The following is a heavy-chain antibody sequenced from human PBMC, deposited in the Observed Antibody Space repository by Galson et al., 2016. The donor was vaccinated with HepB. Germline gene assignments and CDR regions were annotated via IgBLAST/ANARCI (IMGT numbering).Heavy chain of an antibody. D-gene: IGHD3-3*01. CDR2: ISGSGGRT. J-gene: IGHJ2*01. Sequence: SLRLSCAASGPTFSNYAMNWVRQAPGKGLEWVSGISGSGGRTFYAASVKGSLTISRDNSKNTLYLQMNSLRAEDMALHHGAKRRGEEMTIFGVEHTKGNLWYFDLWGRGTLVIVSS. CDR3: AKRRGEEMTIFGVEHTKGNLWYFDL. CDR1: GPTFSNYA. V-gene: IGHV3-23*01.